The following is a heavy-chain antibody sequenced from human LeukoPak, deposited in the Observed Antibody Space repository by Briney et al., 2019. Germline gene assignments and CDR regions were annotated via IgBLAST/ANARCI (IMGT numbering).Heavy chain of an antibody. D-gene: IGHD2-21*02. CDR3: ARVSDRDYYYYCMDV. CDR2: INPNSGGT. Sequence: ASVKVSCKASGYTFTGYYMHWVRQAPGQGLEWMGWINPNSGGTNYAQKFQGRVTMTRDTSISTAYMELSRLRSDGTAVYYCARVSDRDYYYYCMDVWGKGTTVTISS. CDR1: GYTFTGYY. J-gene: IGHJ6*03. V-gene: IGHV1-2*02.